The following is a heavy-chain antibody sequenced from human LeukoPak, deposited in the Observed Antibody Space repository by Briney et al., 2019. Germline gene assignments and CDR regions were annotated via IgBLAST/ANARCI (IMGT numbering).Heavy chain of an antibody. CDR1: GYTFTSYG. CDR2: ISAYNGHT. Sequence: ASVKVSCKTSGYTFTSYGISWVRQAPGQGLEWMGWISAYNGHTNYAQKLQGRVTMTTDTSTSTAYMELRSLRSDDTAVYYCARGGRWELPRPYAFDIWGQGTMVTVSS. V-gene: IGHV1-18*01. D-gene: IGHD1-26*01. J-gene: IGHJ3*02. CDR3: ARGGRWELPRPYAFDI.